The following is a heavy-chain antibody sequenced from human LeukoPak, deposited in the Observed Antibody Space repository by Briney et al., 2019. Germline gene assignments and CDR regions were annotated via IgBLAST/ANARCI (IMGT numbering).Heavy chain of an antibody. J-gene: IGHJ4*02. CDR3: ARWGGYSSSWYAVSYYFDY. CDR2: IYHSGST. Sequence: SETLSLTCAVSGGSISSSNWWSWVRQPPGKGLAWIGEIYHSGSTNYNPSLKSRVTISVDKSKNQFSLKLSSVTAADTAVYYCARWGGYSSSWYAVSYYFDYWGQGTLVTVSS. D-gene: IGHD6-13*01. V-gene: IGHV4-4*02. CDR1: GGSISSSNW.